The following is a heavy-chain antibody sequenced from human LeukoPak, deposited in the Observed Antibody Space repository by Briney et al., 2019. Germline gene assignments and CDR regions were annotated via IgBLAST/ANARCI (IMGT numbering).Heavy chain of an antibody. CDR3: ARDVGTSSNWYDP. V-gene: IGHV3-21*01. D-gene: IGHD6-6*01. CDR2: ISSSSGYI. Sequence: GGSLRLSCAASGFTFSSYSMNWVRQAPGKGLEWVSSISSSSGYIYYADSVRGRFTISRDNTKNSLFLQMNSLRAEDTAIYYYARDVGTSSNWYDPWGQGTLVTVSS. CDR1: GFTFSSYS. J-gene: IGHJ5*02.